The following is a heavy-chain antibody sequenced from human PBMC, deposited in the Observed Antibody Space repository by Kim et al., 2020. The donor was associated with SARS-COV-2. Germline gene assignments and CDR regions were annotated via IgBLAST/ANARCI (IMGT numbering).Heavy chain of an antibody. Sequence: ASVKVSCKASGYTFTSYAMHWVRQAPGQRLEWMGWINAGNGNTKYSQKFQGRVTITRDTSANTAYMELSSLRSEDTAVYYCARDVVKQKVISDDAFDIWGQGTMVTVSS. CDR3: ARDVVKQKVISDDAFDI. D-gene: IGHD3-22*01. V-gene: IGHV1-3*01. CDR2: INAGNGNT. CDR1: GYTFTSYA. J-gene: IGHJ3*02.